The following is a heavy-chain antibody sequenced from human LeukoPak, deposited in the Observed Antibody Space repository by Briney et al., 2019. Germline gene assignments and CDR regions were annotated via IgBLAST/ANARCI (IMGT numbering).Heavy chain of an antibody. V-gene: IGHV1-2*02. D-gene: IGHD2-15*01. CDR2: INPNSGGT. CDR3: ARDKGYCSGGSCYRGY. J-gene: IGHJ4*02. Sequence: ASVKVSCKASGYTFTGYYMHWVRQAPGQGLEWMGWINPNSGGTNYAQKFQGRVTMTRDTSISTAYMELSRLRSDDTAVYYCARDKGYCSGGSCYRGYWGQGTLVTVSS. CDR1: GYTFTGYY.